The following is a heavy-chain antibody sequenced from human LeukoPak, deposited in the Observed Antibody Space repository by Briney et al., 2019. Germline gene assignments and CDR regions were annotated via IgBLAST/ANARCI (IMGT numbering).Heavy chain of an antibody. CDR3: ARAYYYDSSAAFDI. CDR1: GDSINSLDL. D-gene: IGHD3-22*01. CDR2: MYLSGTT. V-gene: IGHV4-4*02. Sequence: PSETLSLTCTVYGDSINSLDLWSWVRQPPGKGLERIGEMYLSGTTHSNPSVKSRVTISIDKSKNQFFLNLSSVTAADTAVYYCARAYYYDSSAAFDIWGQGTMVTVSS. J-gene: IGHJ3*02.